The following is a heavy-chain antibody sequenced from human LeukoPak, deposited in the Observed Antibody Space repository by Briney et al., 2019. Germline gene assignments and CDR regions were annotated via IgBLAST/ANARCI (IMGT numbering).Heavy chain of an antibody. CDR2: IYSGGST. J-gene: IGHJ6*02. Sequence: GGSLRLSCAASGFTFSSYAMSWVRQAPGKGLEWVSVIYSGGSTYYADSVKGRFTISRDNSKNTLYLQMNSLRAEDTAVYYRARDRWVIDYYYYYGMDVWGQGTTVTVSS. V-gene: IGHV3-66*01. CDR3: ARDRWVIDYYYYYGMDV. CDR1: GFTFSSYA. D-gene: IGHD3-22*01.